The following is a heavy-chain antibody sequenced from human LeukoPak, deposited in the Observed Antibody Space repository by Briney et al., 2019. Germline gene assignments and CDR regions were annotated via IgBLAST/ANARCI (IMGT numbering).Heavy chain of an antibody. D-gene: IGHD3-22*01. CDR1: GFTFSSYA. Sequence: PGGSLRLSCAASGFTFSSYAMTWVRQAPGKGLEWVSAISGSGGSTYYADSVKGRFTISRDNSKNTLYLQMNSLRAEDTAVYYCYIPYYDTSAYKGYWGQGTLVTVPS. CDR3: YIPYYDTSAYKGY. CDR2: ISGSGGST. J-gene: IGHJ4*02. V-gene: IGHV3-23*01.